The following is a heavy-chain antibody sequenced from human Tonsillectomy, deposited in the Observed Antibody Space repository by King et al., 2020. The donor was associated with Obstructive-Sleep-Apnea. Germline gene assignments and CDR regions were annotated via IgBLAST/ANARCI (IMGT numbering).Heavy chain of an antibody. CDR1: GDSVSNNTAV. J-gene: IGHJ5*02. CDR2: TYYRSKWFN. CDR3: AGARSYYYT. Sequence: VQLQQSGPGLVKPSQTLSLTCAISGDSVSNNTAVWNWIRQSPSRGLDWLGRTYYRSKWFNEYAVSVKIRITINPDTSKNQFSLQLNSVTPGDTAVYYCAGARSYYYTWGQGTLVTVSS. D-gene: IGHD3-22*01. V-gene: IGHV6-1*01.